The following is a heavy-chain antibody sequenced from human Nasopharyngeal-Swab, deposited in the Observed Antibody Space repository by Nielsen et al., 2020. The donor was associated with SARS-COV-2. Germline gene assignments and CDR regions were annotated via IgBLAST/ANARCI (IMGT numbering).Heavy chain of an antibody. CDR3: ARDIEEWLVVPSLSFDY. V-gene: IGHV4-59*01. CDR2: IYYSGST. CDR1: GGSISSYY. J-gene: IGHJ4*02. Sequence: SETLSLTCTVSGGSISSYYWSWIRQPPGKGLEWIGYIYYSGSTNYNPSLKSRVTISVDTSKNQFSLKLSSVTAADTAVYYCARDIEEWLVVPSLSFDYWGQGTLVTVSS. D-gene: IGHD3-3*01.